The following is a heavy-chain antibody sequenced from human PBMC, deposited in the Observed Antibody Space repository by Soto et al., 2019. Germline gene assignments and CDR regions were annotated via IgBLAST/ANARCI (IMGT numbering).Heavy chain of an antibody. J-gene: IGHJ2*01. D-gene: IGHD1-26*01. CDR2: ISAYNGNT. CDR1: GYTFTSYG. V-gene: IGHV1-18*01. Sequence: QVQLVQSGAEVKKPGASVKVSCKASGYTFTSYGISWVRQAPGQGLEWMGWISAYNGNTNYAQKLQGRVTMTTDTPTSAAYMELRSLRSDDTAVYYCASLVGATSSKGAWYFDLWGRGTLVTVSS. CDR3: ASLVGATSSKGAWYFDL.